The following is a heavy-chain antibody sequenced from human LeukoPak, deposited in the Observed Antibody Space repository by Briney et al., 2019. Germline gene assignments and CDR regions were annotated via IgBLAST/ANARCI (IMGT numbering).Heavy chain of an antibody. CDR1: GFTFSSYA. CDR3: ARDGYCSSTSCPWAYFDF. J-gene: IGHJ4*02. V-gene: IGHV3-64*01. CDR2: ISSNGGST. D-gene: IGHD2-2*01. Sequence: PGGSLRLSCAASGFTFSSYAMHWVRQAPGKGLEFFSVISSNGGSTYYANSVKGRFTISRDNSKNTLYLQMGSLRAEDMAVYYCARDGYCSSTSCPWAYFDFWGQGTLVTVSS.